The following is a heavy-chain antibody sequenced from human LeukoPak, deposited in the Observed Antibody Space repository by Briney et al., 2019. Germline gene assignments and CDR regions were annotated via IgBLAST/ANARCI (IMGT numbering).Heavy chain of an antibody. Sequence: ASVKVSCKASGYTFTSYAMHWVRQAPGQRLEWMGWINAGNGNTKYSQKFQGRVTITRDTSAGTAYMELSSLRSEDTAVYYCAGAYYDILTGYPNWFDPWGQGTLVTVSS. CDR1: GYTFTSYA. D-gene: IGHD3-9*01. CDR3: AGAYYDILTGYPNWFDP. CDR2: INAGNGNT. J-gene: IGHJ5*02. V-gene: IGHV1-3*01.